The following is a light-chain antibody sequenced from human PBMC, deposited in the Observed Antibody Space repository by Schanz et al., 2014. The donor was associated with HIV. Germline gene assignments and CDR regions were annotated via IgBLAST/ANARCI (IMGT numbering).Light chain of an antibody. CDR3: QQYGSSPWT. CDR2: GAS. Sequence: EIVMTQSPATLSVSPGERATLSCRASQSVRSNLAWYQQKPGQSPSLLIYGASTRATGIPARFSGSGSGTDFTLTISRLEPEDSAVYYCQQYGSSPWTFGQGTRVDVK. J-gene: IGKJ1*01. V-gene: IGKV3-15*01. CDR1: QSVRSN.